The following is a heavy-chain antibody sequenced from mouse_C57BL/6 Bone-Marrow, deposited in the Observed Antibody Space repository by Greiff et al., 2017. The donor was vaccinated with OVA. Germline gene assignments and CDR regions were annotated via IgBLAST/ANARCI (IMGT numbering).Heavy chain of an antibody. CDR2: ISYCGST. CDR1: GYSITSDY. Sequence: EVQVVESGPGLVKPSQTLSLTCSATGYSITSDYWHWIRKFPGNKLEYMGYISYCGSTYYNPTHNSRNSITRDTSYTQYYLQLSSVTTEDTATYYCARYYYGSDYFDYWGQGTTLTVSS. CDR3: ARYYYGSDYFDY. V-gene: IGHV3-8*01. J-gene: IGHJ2*01. D-gene: IGHD1-1*01.